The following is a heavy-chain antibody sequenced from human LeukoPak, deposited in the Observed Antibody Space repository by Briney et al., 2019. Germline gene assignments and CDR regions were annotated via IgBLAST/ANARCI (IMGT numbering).Heavy chain of an antibody. Sequence: SETLSLTCTVSGGSISSYYWSWIRQPPGKGLEWIGYIYYSGSTDYNPSLKSRVTISVDTSKNQFSLKLSSVTAADTAVYYCARDSYGGDAFDIWGQGTMVTVSS. CDR2: IYYSGST. CDR1: GGSISSYY. D-gene: IGHD4/OR15-4a*01. V-gene: IGHV4-59*01. CDR3: ARDSYGGDAFDI. J-gene: IGHJ3*02.